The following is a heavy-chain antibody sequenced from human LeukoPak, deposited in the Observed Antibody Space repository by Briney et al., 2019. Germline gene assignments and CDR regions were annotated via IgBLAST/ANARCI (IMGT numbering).Heavy chain of an antibody. CDR1: GFTFSSYA. J-gene: IGHJ4*02. CDR2: ISGSGGST. V-gene: IGHV3-23*01. Sequence: QTGGSLRLSCAASGFTFSSYAMSWVRQAPGKGLEWVSAISGSGGSTYYADSVKGRFTIPRDNSKNTLYLQMNSLRAEDTAVYYCAKQAGEYYYDSSGYYPHWGQGTLVTVSS. CDR3: AKQAGEYYYDSSGYYPH. D-gene: IGHD3-22*01.